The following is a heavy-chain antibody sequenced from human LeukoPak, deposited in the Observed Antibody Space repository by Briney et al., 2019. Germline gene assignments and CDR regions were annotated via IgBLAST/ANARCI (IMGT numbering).Heavy chain of an antibody. CDR3: AAAGAYWYFDL. V-gene: IGHV3-11*03. D-gene: IGHD6-13*01. Sequence: GRSAISRDNAKNSLSLQMNSLRAEDTAVYYCAAAGAYWYFDLWGRGTLVSVSS. J-gene: IGHJ2*01.